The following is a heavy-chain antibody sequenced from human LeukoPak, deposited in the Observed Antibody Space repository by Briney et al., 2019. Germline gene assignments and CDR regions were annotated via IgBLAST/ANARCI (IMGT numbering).Heavy chain of an antibody. CDR1: GYSISSGYY. V-gene: IGHV4-38-2*02. Sequence: SETLSLTCTVSGYSISSGYYRGWIRQPPGKGLEWIGSIYHSGSTYYNPSLRSRVTVSRDTSKNQFSLNLNSVTAADTAVYYCVRVRTGSISDHWGQGILVIVSS. CDR3: VRVRTGSISDH. D-gene: IGHD2-8*02. J-gene: IGHJ4*02. CDR2: IYHSGST.